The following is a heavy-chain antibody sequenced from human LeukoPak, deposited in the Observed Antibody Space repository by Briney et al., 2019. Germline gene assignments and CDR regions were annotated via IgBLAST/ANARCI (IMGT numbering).Heavy chain of an antibody. Sequence: PGGSLRLSCAASGFTFSSYSMNWVRQAPGKGLEWVSSISSSSSYIYYADSVKGRFTIPRDNAKNSLYLQMNSLRAEDTAVYYCARDKRRDDFWSGYYKAGLYFDLWGRGTLVTVSS. CDR1: GFTFSSYS. J-gene: IGHJ2*01. CDR3: ARDKRRDDFWSGYYKAGLYFDL. CDR2: ISSSSSYI. V-gene: IGHV3-21*01. D-gene: IGHD3-3*01.